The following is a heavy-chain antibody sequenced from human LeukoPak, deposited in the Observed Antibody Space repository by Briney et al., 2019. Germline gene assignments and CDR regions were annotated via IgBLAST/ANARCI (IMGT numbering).Heavy chain of an antibody. J-gene: IGHJ4*02. CDR3: TRSLDY. V-gene: IGHV3-7*02. CDR1: GFSFSDYW. Sequence: GGSLRLSCAASGFSFSDYWMDWARQAPGKGLEWVANIKPDGSEIYYVDAVKGRFTISRDNAKNSLCLQMNSLRAEDTAVYYCTRSLDYWGQGTLVTVSS. D-gene: IGHD2-15*01. CDR2: IKPDGSEI.